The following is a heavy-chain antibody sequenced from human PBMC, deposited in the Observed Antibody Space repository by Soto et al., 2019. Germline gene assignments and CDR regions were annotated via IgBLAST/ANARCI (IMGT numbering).Heavy chain of an antibody. D-gene: IGHD3-10*01. CDR3: ATSYGSGYRAFDY. J-gene: IGHJ4*02. CDR2: VNPILSMS. V-gene: IGHV1-69*02. CDR1: GDTFSFYT. Sequence: SVKVSCKASGDTFSFYTINWVRQAPGLGLEWMGRVNPILSMSNYAQKFQGRVTMTADKSTSTAYMELRSPRSEDTAFYYCATSYGSGYRAFDYWGQGALVTVSS.